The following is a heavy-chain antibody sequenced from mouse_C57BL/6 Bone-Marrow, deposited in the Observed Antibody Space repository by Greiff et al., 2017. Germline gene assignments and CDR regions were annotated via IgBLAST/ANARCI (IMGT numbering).Heavy chain of an antibody. V-gene: IGHV1-66*01. Sequence: QVQLQQSGPELVKPGASVKISCKASGYSFTSYYIHWVKQRPGQGLEWIGWIYPGSGNTKYNEKFKGKATLTADTSSSTAYMQLSSLTSEDSAVYYCARSGDGYYLAWFAYWGQGTLVTVSA. J-gene: IGHJ3*01. CDR1: GYSFTSYY. D-gene: IGHD2-3*01. CDR2: IYPGSGNT. CDR3: ARSGDGYYLAWFAY.